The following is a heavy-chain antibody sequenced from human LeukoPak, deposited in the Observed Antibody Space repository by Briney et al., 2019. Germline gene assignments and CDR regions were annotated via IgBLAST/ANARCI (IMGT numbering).Heavy chain of an antibody. D-gene: IGHD3-22*01. Sequence: PSETLSLTCAVSGGSISSSNWWSWVRQPPGKGLEWIGEMYLSGTTHSNPSVKSRVTISIDKSKNQFFLNLSSVTAADTAVYYCAGLVGRYSSGLYYYYFDYWGQGALVTVSS. CDR3: AGLVGRYSSGLYYYYFDY. CDR2: MYLSGTT. V-gene: IGHV4-4*02. CDR1: GGSISSSNW. J-gene: IGHJ4*02.